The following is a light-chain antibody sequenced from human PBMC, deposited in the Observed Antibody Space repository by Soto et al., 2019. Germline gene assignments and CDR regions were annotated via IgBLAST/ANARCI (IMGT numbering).Light chain of an antibody. V-gene: IGKV3-11*01. CDR1: QTMANY. Sequence: DIVLTQSPATLSLSRGERATLSCRASQTMANYVAWYQQRPGQAPRLLIYDASTRATGSPARLSGSGSGTDFTLTISSLEPEDVAVYYCQQYNNWPPTWTFGQGTKVDIK. CDR3: QQYNNWPPTWT. CDR2: DAS. J-gene: IGKJ1*01.